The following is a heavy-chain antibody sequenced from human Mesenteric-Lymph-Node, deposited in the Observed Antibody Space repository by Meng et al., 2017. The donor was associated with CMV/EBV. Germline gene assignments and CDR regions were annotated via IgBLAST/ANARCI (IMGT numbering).Heavy chain of an antibody. V-gene: IGHV3-7*01. CDR3: ARPRFRGMDV. CDR2: IKEDGSEK. J-gene: IGHJ6*02. CDR1: GFIFSNYL. Sequence: GGSLKISCEASGFIFSNYLMNWVRHVPGKGLEWVATIKEDGSEKYSVDSVKGRFTLSRDNIKNSLYLQMSSLRAEYTAVYYCARPRFRGMDVWGRGTTVTVSS.